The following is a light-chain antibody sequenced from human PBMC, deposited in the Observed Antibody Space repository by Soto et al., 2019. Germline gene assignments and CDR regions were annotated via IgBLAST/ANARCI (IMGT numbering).Light chain of an antibody. V-gene: IGKV3-11*01. Sequence: EIVLTQSPATLSLSPGERATLSCRASQSVSSYLAWYQQKPGQAPRLLIYDAYNRATVIPARFSGSGSGTDFTLTISSLEPEDFAVYYCQQRSNWPPYTFGQGTKLEIK. CDR2: DAY. CDR3: QQRSNWPPYT. J-gene: IGKJ2*01. CDR1: QSVSSY.